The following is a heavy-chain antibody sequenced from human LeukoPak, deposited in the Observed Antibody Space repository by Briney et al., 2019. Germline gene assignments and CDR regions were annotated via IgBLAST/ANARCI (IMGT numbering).Heavy chain of an antibody. V-gene: IGHV3-7*02. CDR3: ARCSGGSTYHSDDY. CDR1: GFTFSSYW. Sequence: GGSLRLSCAASGFTFSSYWMSWVRQAPGKGLEWVANIKQDGSEKNYVDSVKGRFTISRDNAKNSLYLQMNSLRAEDTAVYYCARCSGGSTYHSDDYWGQGTLVTASS. D-gene: IGHD2-15*01. CDR2: IKQDGSEK. J-gene: IGHJ4*02.